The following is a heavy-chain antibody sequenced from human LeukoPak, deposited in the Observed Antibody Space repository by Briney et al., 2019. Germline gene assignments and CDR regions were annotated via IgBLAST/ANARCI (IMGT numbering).Heavy chain of an antibody. CDR1: GGSFSGYY. V-gene: IGHV4-34*01. J-gene: IGHJ5*02. CDR3: ARESGVTTYNWFDP. D-gene: IGHD2-21*02. CDR2: INHSGST. Sequence: KTSETLSLTCAVYGGSFSGYYWSWIRQPPGKGLEWIGEINHSGSTNYNPSLKSRVTISVDTSKNQFSLKLSSVTAADTAVYYCARESGVTTYNWFDPWGQGTLVTVSS.